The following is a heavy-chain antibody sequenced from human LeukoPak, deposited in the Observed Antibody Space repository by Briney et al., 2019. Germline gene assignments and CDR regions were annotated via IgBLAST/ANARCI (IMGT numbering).Heavy chain of an antibody. J-gene: IGHJ5*02. CDR1: GFTFTSSA. V-gene: IGHV1-58*02. CDR2: IVVGSNIT. Sequence: SVKVSCKASGFTFTSSAMQWVRQARGQRREWIGWIVVGSNITNYAQKFQERVTITRDMSTSTVYMELSSLRSEDTAVYYCAREWGTYYDILTGYHMRFNWFDPWGQGTLVTVSS. CDR3: AREWGTYYDILTGYHMRFNWFDP. D-gene: IGHD3-9*01.